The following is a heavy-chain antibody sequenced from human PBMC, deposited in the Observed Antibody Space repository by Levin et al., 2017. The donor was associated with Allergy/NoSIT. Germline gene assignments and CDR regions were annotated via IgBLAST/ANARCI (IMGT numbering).Heavy chain of an antibody. V-gene: IGHV4-31*03. CDR2: IYYSGST. D-gene: IGHD3-3*01. CDR3: AVRPITIFGVVTNNWFDP. Sequence: SETLSLTCTVSGGSISSGGYYWSWIRQHPGKGLEWIGYIYYSGSTYYNPSLKSRVTISVDTSKNQFSLKLSSVTAADTAVYYCAVRPITIFGVVTNNWFDPWGQGTLVTVSS. J-gene: IGHJ5*02. CDR1: GGSISSGGYY.